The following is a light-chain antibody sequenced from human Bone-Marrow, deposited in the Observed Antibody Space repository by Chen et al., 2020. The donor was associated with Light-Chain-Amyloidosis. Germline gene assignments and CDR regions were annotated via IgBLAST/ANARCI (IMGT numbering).Light chain of an antibody. CDR2: RDT. CDR1: DLPTKY. CDR3: QSADSSGTYEVI. J-gene: IGLJ2*01. V-gene: IGLV3-25*03. Sequence: SYDLTQPPPVSASPGPTARLPCAGDDLPTKYAYWYQQKPGQAPVLVIHRDTERPSGISERFSGSSSGTTATLTISGGQAEDEADYHCQSADSSGTYEVIFGGGTKLTVL.